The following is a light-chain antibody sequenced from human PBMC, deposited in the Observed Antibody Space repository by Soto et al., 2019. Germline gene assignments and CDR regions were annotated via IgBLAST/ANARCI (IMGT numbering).Light chain of an antibody. V-gene: IGKV3-20*01. CDR2: GAS. CDR3: QQYDNWLPIT. CDR1: QSVSSTY. Sequence: EIVLTQSPGTLSLSPGERATLSCRASQSVSSTYLIWYQQKPGQAPRLLIYGASSRATGVPDRFSGGGSGTDFTLTISSLQSEDFAIYYCQQYDNWLPITFGQGTRLEIK. J-gene: IGKJ5*01.